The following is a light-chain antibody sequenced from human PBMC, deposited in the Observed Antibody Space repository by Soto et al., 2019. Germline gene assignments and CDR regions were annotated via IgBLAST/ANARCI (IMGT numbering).Light chain of an antibody. Sequence: DIQMTQSPSPLSGSVGDRVTITCRASQTISSWLAWYQQKPGKDPKILIYKASTLKSGVPSRFSGSGSGTEFTLTISSLQPDDFATYYCQHYNSYSEAFDQGTKVELK. J-gene: IGKJ1*01. CDR2: KAS. CDR1: QTISSW. CDR3: QHYNSYSEA. V-gene: IGKV1-5*03.